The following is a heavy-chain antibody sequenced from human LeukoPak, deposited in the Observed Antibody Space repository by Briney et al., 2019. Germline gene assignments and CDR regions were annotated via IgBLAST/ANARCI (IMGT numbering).Heavy chain of an antibody. CDR2: ISSSGSRT. CDR3: AKDRGGSGWYFDY. J-gene: IGHJ4*02. D-gene: IGHD6-19*01. V-gene: IGHV3-23*01. Sequence: GGSLRLSCAASEFTFSTYAMSWVRQTPEKGLEWVSTISSSGSRTYYVDSVKGRFTVSRDNSNNTVYLQMNRLRAEDTAVYYCAKDRGGSGWYFDYWGQGTLVTVSS. CDR1: EFTFSTYA.